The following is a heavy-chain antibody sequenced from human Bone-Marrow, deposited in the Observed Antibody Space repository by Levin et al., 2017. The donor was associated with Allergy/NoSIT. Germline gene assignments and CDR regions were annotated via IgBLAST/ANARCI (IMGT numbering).Heavy chain of an antibody. V-gene: IGHV4-39*07. CDR2: IYYSGTT. J-gene: IGHJ4*02. CDR3: ARGGVGYCTNGVCYAHDY. D-gene: IGHD2-8*01. CDR1: GGSISSSSNY. Sequence: GSLRLSCTVSGGSISSSSNYWGWIRQPPGKGLEWIGSIYYSGTTYYNPSLKSRVTLSVDTSKNQFSLKLSSVTAADTAVYYCARGGVGYCTNGVCYAHDYWGQGTLVTVSS.